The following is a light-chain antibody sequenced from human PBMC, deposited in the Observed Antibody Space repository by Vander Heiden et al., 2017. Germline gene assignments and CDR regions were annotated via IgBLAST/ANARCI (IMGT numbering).Light chain of an antibody. CDR3: QQLNSYPHS. J-gene: IGKJ4*01. CDR1: QGISSY. CDR2: AAS. V-gene: IGKV1-9*01. Sequence: DIQLNQPPTFQSASVGDRVTITCRASQGISSYLAWYQHKPGKAPKLLIYAASTLQSGVPSRFSGSGSGTEFTLTISSLQPEDFATYYCQQLNSYPHSFGGGTKVEIK.